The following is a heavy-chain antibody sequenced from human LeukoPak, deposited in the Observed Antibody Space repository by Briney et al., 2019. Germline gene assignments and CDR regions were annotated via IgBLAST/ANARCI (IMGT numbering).Heavy chain of an antibody. V-gene: IGHV3-30*18. CDR1: GFTFSSYG. CDR3: AKPTVGMAAVY. CDR2: ISYDGSNK. Sequence: GGSLRLSCAASGFTFSSYGMHWVRQAPGKGLEWVAVISYDGSNKYYADSVKGRFTISRDNSKNTLYLQMNSLRAEDTAVYYCAKPTVGMAAVYWGQGTLVTVSS. D-gene: IGHD5-24*01. J-gene: IGHJ4*02.